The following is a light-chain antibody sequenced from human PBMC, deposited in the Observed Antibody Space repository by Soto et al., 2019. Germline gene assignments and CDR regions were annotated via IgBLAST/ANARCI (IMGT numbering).Light chain of an antibody. CDR1: QSISSY. J-gene: IGKJ4*01. V-gene: IGKV1-39*01. CDR2: AAS. Sequence: DIPITQFPSSPSASVGGQVTIPFLASQSISSYLNWYQQEPGKAPKLLIYAASSLQSGVPSRFSGSGSETDFTLTISSLQPEDFASYYCQQSYSTLLTFGGGTKVDI. CDR3: QQSYSTLLT.